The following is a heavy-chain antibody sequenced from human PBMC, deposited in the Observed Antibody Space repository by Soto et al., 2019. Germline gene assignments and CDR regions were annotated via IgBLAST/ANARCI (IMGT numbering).Heavy chain of an antibody. Sequence: QVQLQESGPGLVKPSQTLSLTCTVSGGSISSGGYYWSWIRQHPGKGLEWIGYIYYSGSTYYNPSLQSRGTIEVVTSKNQFSLKLSSVPAADTAVYYCARSPEATVTAFDYWGQGTLVTVSS. D-gene: IGHD4-17*01. V-gene: IGHV4-31*03. CDR1: GGSISSGGYY. J-gene: IGHJ4*02. CDR2: IYYSGST. CDR3: ARSPEATVTAFDY.